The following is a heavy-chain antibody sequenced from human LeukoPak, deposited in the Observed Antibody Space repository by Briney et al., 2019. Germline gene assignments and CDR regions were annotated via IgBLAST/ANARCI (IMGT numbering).Heavy chain of an antibody. CDR3: AHQQLWTCFDY. CDR1: WFSLSTNGVG. V-gene: IGHV2-5*02. CDR2: IYWDDDK. Sequence: SAPTLVKPTQTLTRTCTVSWFSLSTNGVGVGLIRQPPGKALEWLALIYWDDDKRYSPSLKSRLTITKDTSKNQVVLTMTNMDPVDTATYYCAHQQLWTCFDYWGQGTLVTVSS. D-gene: IGHD5-18*01. J-gene: IGHJ4*02.